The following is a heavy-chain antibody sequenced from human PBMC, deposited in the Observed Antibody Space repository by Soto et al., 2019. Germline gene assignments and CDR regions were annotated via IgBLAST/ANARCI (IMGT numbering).Heavy chain of an antibody. V-gene: IGHV3-33*03. CDR3: ARGYSSGWYRWFDP. Sequence: GGSLRLSCAASGFTFSSYGMHWVRQAPGKGLEWVAVIWYDGSNKYYADSVKGRFTISRDNSKNTLYLQMNGLRAEDTAVYYCARGYSSGWYRWFDPWGQGTLVTVSS. D-gene: IGHD6-19*01. J-gene: IGHJ5*02. CDR1: GFTFSSYG. CDR2: IWYDGSNK.